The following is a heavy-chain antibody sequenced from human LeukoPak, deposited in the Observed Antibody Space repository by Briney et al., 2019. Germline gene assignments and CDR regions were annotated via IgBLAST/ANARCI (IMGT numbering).Heavy chain of an antibody. V-gene: IGHV4-59*12. CDR1: GGSISSYY. CDR3: ARSLRITIFGVVIKVDAFDI. Sequence: PSETLSLTCTVSGGSISSYYWSWIRQPPGKGLEWIGYIYYSGSTNYNPSLKSRVTISVDTSKNQFSLKLNSVTAADTAVYYCARSLRITIFGVVIKVDAFDIWGQGTMVTVSS. J-gene: IGHJ3*02. D-gene: IGHD3-3*01. CDR2: IYYSGST.